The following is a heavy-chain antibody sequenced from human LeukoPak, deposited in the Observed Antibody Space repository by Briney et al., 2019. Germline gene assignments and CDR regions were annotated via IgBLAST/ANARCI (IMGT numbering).Heavy chain of an antibody. V-gene: IGHV3-48*03. CDR2: ISSSGSTI. J-gene: IGHJ4*02. D-gene: IGHD6-13*01. Sequence: GGSLGLSCAASGFTFSSYEMNWVRQAPGEGLEWVSYISSSGSTIYYADSVKGRFTISRDNAKNSLYLQMNSLRAEDTAVYYCAREGAAAGSGEYWPPYFDYWGQGTLVTVSS. CDR1: GFTFSSYE. CDR3: AREGAAAGSGEYWPPYFDY.